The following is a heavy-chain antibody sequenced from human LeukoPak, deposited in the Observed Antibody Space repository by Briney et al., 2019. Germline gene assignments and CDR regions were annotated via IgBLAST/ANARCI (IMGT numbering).Heavy chain of an antibody. Sequence: PGGSLRLSCAASGFTFSSYAMHWVRQAPGKGLEWVAVISYDGSSKYYADSVKGRFTISRDNSKNTLYPQMNSLRAEDTAVYYCARDRSTVTAYYYYGMDVWGQGTTVTVSS. CDR1: GFTFSSYA. CDR2: ISYDGSSK. V-gene: IGHV3-30-3*01. D-gene: IGHD4-17*01. CDR3: ARDRSTVTAYYYYGMDV. J-gene: IGHJ6*02.